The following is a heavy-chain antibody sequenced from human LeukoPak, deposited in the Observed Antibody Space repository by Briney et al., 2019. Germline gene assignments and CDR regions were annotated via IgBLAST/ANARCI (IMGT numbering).Heavy chain of an antibody. CDR3: TKSDGSGLIRI. D-gene: IGHD3-22*01. CDR2: IYYTGNT. J-gene: IGHJ3*02. Sequence: YPSETLSLTCTVSGDSLTGYYWGWIRQPPGKGLEWIGNIYYTGNTYYNPSLKSRVTISLDTSKNQFSLKVISMTAADTAVYYCTKSDGSGLIRICGRGTVVTVSS. CDR1: GDSLTGYY. V-gene: IGHV4-39*07.